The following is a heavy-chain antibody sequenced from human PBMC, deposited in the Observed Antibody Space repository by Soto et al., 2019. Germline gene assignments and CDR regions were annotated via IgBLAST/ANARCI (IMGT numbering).Heavy chain of an antibody. CDR1: GFTFRNSY. J-gene: IGHJ5*02. D-gene: IGHD3-10*01. CDR3: ERDNRWFAECVTDGFGP. V-gene: IGHV3-11*05. CDR2: ISGTSSYT. Sequence: QVQVVESGGGLVKPGGSLRLSCTPSGFTFRNSYMSWIRQAPGKGLEWVSCISGTSSYTNYADSVKGRFTISRDNAKNSLYLQMNSLRVEDTAVYYCERDNRWFAECVTDGFGPWGQGTLVTVSS.